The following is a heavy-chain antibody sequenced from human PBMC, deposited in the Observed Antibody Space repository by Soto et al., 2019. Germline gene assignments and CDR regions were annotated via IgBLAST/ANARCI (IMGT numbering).Heavy chain of an antibody. D-gene: IGHD3-22*01. Sequence: QVQLQESGPGLVKPSQTLSLTCTVSGGSISSGDYYWSWIRQPPGKGLEWIGYIYYSGSTYYNPFLKSRVTISVDTSKNQFSLKLSSVTAADTAVYYCARAPFYDSSGYYIYYFDYWGQGTLVTVSS. CDR3: ARAPFYDSSGYYIYYFDY. J-gene: IGHJ4*02. V-gene: IGHV4-30-4*01. CDR1: GGSISSGDYY. CDR2: IYYSGST.